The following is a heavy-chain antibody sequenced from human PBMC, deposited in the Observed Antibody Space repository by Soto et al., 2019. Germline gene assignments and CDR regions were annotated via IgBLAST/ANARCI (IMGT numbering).Heavy chain of an antibody. CDR3: ASVAFDYASESDYNTPCCY. J-gene: IGHJ4*02. D-gene: IGHD3-10*01. V-gene: IGHV1-18*04. CDR2: IGLYIHNT. CDR1: GYIFTSYG. Sequence: ASVKVSCKASGYIFTSYGINWVRQAPGQGLAWMGWIGLYIHNTNYAQKFQGRDTITADTSTGTVYMELRNLTSDDTSGHYCASVAFDYASESDYNTPCCYWDQGTMFAVAS.